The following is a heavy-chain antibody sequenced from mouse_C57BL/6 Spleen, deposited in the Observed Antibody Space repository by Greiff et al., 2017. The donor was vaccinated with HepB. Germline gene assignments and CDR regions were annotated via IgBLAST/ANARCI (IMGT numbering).Heavy chain of an antibody. CDR1: GFTFSSYA. CDR2: ISDGGSYT. Sequence: EVQGVESGGGLVKPGGSLKLSCAASGFTFSSYAMSWVRQTPEKRLEWVATISDGGSYTYYPDNVKGRFTISRDNAKNNLYLQMSHLKSEDTAMYYCARDGGYGYFDVWGTGTTVTVSS. V-gene: IGHV5-4*01. CDR3: ARDGGYGYFDV. J-gene: IGHJ1*03.